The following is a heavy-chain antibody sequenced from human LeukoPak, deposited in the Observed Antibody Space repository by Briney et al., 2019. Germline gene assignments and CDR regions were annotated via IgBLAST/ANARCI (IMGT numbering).Heavy chain of an antibody. CDR3: ARDLYFDGSGWYTDY. D-gene: IGHD6-19*01. V-gene: IGHV3-48*04. J-gene: IGHJ4*02. CDR1: GFTFSSYW. CDR2: ISSSSTI. Sequence: GGSLRLSCAASGFTFSSYWMNWVRQAPGKGLEWVSYISSSSTIYYADSVKGRFTISRDNAKNSLYLQMNSLRAEDTAVYYCARDLYFDGSGWYTDYWGQGTLVTVSS.